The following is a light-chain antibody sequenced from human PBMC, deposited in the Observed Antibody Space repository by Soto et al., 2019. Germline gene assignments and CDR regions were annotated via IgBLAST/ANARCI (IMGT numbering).Light chain of an antibody. Sequence: EIVVTQSPATLSVSPGESATLSCRASQSISTNLAWYQQKPGQAPRLLISGVSARATGIPARFSGSGSGTHFTLTVSSLQSEDFAVYYCQQYNNWPFTFGGGTTVEIK. CDR1: QSISTN. CDR2: GVS. V-gene: IGKV3-15*01. CDR3: QQYNNWPFT. J-gene: IGKJ4*01.